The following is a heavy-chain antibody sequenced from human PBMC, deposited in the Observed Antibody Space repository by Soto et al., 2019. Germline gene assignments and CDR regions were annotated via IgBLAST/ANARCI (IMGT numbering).Heavy chain of an antibody. V-gene: IGHV3-23*01. CDR1: GFTFGTTD. J-gene: IGHJ5*02. CDR2: IDGSGGIT. CDR3: VKNSGWFNT. Sequence: QLLQSGGGLVQPGGSLTLSCAASGFTFGTTDMSWVRQAPGEGLEWVSTIDGSGGITYYADSVKGRFTISRDNSRNTVYLQMNSLRGDDTALYYCVKNSGWFNTWGKGDLVTVSS. D-gene: IGHD3-10*01.